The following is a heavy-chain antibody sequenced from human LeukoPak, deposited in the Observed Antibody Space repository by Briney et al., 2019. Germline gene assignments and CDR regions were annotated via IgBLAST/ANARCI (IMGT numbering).Heavy chain of an antibody. D-gene: IGHD6-13*01. CDR2: MNPNSGNT. CDR3: ARGRLQQQLALYYYYYYYMDV. CDR1: GYTFTSYD. J-gene: IGHJ6*03. V-gene: IGHV1-8*01. Sequence: ASVKVSCKASGYTFTSYDINWVRQATGQGLEWMGWMNPNSGNTGYAQKFQGRVTMTRNTSISTAYMELSSLRSEDTAVYYCARGRLQQQLALYYYYYYYMDVWGKGTTVTISS.